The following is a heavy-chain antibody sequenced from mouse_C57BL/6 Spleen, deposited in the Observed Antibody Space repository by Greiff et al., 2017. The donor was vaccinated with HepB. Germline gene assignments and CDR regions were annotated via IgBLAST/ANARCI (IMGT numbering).Heavy chain of an antibody. CDR3: ARALYYYGSSYDYAMDY. CDR1: GFNFSDYG. Sequence: DVMLVESGGGLVKPGGSLKLSCAASGFNFSDYGMHWVRQAPEKGLEWVAYISSGSSTIYYADTVKGRFTISRDNAKNTLFRQMTSLRSEDTAMYYCARALYYYGSSYDYAMDYWGQGTSVTVSS. V-gene: IGHV5-17*01. D-gene: IGHD1-1*01. CDR2: ISSGSSTI. J-gene: IGHJ4*01.